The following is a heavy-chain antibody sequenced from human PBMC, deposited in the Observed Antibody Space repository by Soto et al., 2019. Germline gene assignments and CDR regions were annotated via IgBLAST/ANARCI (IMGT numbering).Heavy chain of an antibody. Sequence: SETLSLTXTVSGGSISSYYWSWIRQPPGKGLEWIGYIYYSGSTNYNPSLKSRVTISVDTSKNQFSLKLSSVTAADTAVYYCARERVAAARTNYYDSSGYYGDWFDPWGQGTLVTVSS. CDR2: IYYSGST. V-gene: IGHV4-59*01. CDR3: ARERVAAARTNYYDSSGYYGDWFDP. J-gene: IGHJ5*02. CDR1: GGSISSYY. D-gene: IGHD3-22*01.